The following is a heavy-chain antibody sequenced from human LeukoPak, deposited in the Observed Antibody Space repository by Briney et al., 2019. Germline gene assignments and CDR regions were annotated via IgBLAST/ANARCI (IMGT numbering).Heavy chain of an antibody. CDR1: GFTFDDYG. CDR3: AKVGSDSSGYPSPYYYYYMDV. D-gene: IGHD3-22*01. CDR2: INWNGGST. J-gene: IGHJ6*03. Sequence: GGSLRLSCAASGFTFDDYGMSWVRQAPGKGLEWVSGINWNGGSTGYADSVKGRFTISRDNSKNTLYLQMNSLRAEDTAVYYCAKVGSDSSGYPSPYYYYYMDVWGKGTTVTISS. V-gene: IGHV3-20*04.